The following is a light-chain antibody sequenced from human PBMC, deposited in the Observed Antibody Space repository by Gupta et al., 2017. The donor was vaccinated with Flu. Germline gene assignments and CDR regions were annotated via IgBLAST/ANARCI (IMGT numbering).Light chain of an antibody. CDR3: SSYRSSNTQV. V-gene: IGLV2-14*01. J-gene: IGLJ3*02. Sequence: SALTQPASVSGSPGQSITISCTGTSSDVGGYNYVSWYQQHPGKAPKLMIFEVSNRPAGVANRFSGSKSGNTASLTISGLQAGDEADYYCSSYRSSNTQVFGGGTKLTVL. CDR1: SSDVGGYNY. CDR2: EVS.